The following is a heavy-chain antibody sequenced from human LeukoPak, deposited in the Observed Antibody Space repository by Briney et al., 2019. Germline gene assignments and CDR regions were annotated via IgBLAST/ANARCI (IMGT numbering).Heavy chain of an antibody. CDR2: IYYSGST. J-gene: IGHJ5*02. D-gene: IGHD1-14*01. Sequence: PSETLSLTCTVSGGSISSYYWSWIRQPPGKGLEWIGYIYYSGSTNYNPSLKSRVTISVDTSKNQFSLKLSSVTAADTAVYYCAALGIQPPGWFDPWGQGTLVTVSS. CDR1: GGSISSYY. CDR3: AALGIQPPGWFDP. V-gene: IGHV4-59*12.